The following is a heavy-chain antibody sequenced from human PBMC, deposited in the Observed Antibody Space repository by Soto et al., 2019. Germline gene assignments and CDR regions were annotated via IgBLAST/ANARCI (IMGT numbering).Heavy chain of an antibody. CDR1: GGAFSSYS. D-gene: IGHD2-15*01. V-gene: IGHV1-69*06. J-gene: IGHJ3*02. CDR3: ANGYCSGGGCYLSAFDI. CDR2: IIPIFGTA. Sequence: ASVKVSCKASGGAFSSYSINWVRQAPGQGLEWMGGIIPIFGTANYAQKFQGRVTITADKSTSTAYMALSSLRSEDTAVYYCANGYCSGGGCYLSAFDIWGQGTMVTVSS.